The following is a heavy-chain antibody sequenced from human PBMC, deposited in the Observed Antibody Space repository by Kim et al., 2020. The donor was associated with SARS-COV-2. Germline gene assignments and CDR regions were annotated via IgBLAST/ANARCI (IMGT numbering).Heavy chain of an antibody. J-gene: IGHJ6*02. CDR3: AKDKGHSKNQKYGMDV. CDR2: ISYDGSNK. Sequence: GGSLRLSCAASGFTFSSYGMHWVRQAPGKGLEWVAVISYDGSNKYYADSVKGRFTISRDNSKNTLYLQMNSLRAEDTAVYYCAKDKGHSKNQKYGMDVWGQGTTVTVSS. CDR1: GFTFSSYG. V-gene: IGHV3-30*18. D-gene: IGHD5-12*01.